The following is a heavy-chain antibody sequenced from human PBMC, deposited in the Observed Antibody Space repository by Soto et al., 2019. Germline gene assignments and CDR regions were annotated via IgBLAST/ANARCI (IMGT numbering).Heavy chain of an antibody. CDR1: GYIFTTFP. V-gene: IGHV1-3*01. D-gene: IGHD3-10*01. Sequence: GASVKVSCKTSGYIFTTFPIHWVRQAPGQSLEWMGWINAANGDTGYSQKFQGRITITRDTSASTVNMELSSLRSEDTAVYYCARKDYYGSGIYYFDYWGQGTMVTVYS. CDR3: ARKDYYGSGIYYFDY. J-gene: IGHJ4*02. CDR2: INAANGDT.